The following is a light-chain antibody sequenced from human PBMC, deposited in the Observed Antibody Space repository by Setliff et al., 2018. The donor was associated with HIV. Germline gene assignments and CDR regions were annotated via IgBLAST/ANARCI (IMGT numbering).Light chain of an antibody. J-gene: IGKJ4*01. CDR3: HQYYTYPLT. CDR2: TAS. Sequence: AIRMTQSPSSLSASTGDRVNITCRANQDIRSYLAWYQQKPGKAPKLLIHTASTLQSGVPSRFSGSGSGTDFTLAISCLQSEDSASYYCHQYYTYPLTFGGGTKVDIK. CDR1: QDIRSY. V-gene: IGKV1-8*01.